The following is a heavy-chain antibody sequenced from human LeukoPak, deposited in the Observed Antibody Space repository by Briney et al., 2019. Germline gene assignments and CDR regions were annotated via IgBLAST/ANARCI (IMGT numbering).Heavy chain of an antibody. D-gene: IGHD4-17*01. CDR1: GFTFSSYA. J-gene: IGHJ5*02. Sequence: GGSLRLSCAASGFTFSSYAMSWLRQAPGKGLEWGSAISGSGGSTYYADSVKGRFTISRDNSKNTLYLQMNSLRAEDTAVYYCAKVSQYGDYTNWFDPWGQGTLVTVSS. CDR2: ISGSGGST. V-gene: IGHV3-23*01. CDR3: AKVSQYGDYTNWFDP.